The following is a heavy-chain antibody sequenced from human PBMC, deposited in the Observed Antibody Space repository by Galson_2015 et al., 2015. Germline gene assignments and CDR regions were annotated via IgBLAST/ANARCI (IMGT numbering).Heavy chain of an antibody. J-gene: IGHJ4*02. D-gene: IGHD5-24*01. CDR2: IYPDDSDT. CDR3: ARPLEMATMRSFAY. V-gene: IGHV5-51*01. Sequence: QSGAEVKKPGESLKISFKGSGYSFTTYWIGWVRQMPGKGLEWMGIIYPDDSDTTYSPSFQGQVTIPADKSISTAYLQWSSLKASDTAMYYCARPLEMATMRSFAYWGQGTLVTVSS. CDR1: GYSFTTYW.